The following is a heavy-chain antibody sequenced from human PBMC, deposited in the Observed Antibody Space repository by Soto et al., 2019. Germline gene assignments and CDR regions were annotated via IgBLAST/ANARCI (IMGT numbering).Heavy chain of an antibody. V-gene: IGHV3-21*06. D-gene: IGHD3-10*01. CDR3: ARSSGGSGKLWNYYGMDV. Sequence: GGSLRLSCAASGVTFSRYSMNWGRQAPGKGLEWVSSISSGSSYIYYADSVKGRFTISRDNAKNSLYLQMNSLRAEDTAVYYCARSSGGSGKLWNYYGMDVWGQGTTVTVSS. CDR1: GVTFSRYS. CDR2: ISSGSSYI. J-gene: IGHJ6*02.